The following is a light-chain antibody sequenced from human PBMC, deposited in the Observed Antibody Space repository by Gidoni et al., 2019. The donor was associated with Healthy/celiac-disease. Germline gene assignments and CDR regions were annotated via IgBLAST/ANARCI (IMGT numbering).Light chain of an antibody. CDR2: DAS. CDR3: QQYDNHPMYT. Sequence: IPVAPSPSSLSASVGDRVTITCQASQDINNYLNGYQQKPGKAPKILIYDASNLETGVPSRLSGSGSGTDFTFPTSSMQPEDIATYYCQQYDNHPMYTFGQGTKLEIK. CDR1: QDINNY. V-gene: IGKV1-33*01. J-gene: IGKJ2*01.